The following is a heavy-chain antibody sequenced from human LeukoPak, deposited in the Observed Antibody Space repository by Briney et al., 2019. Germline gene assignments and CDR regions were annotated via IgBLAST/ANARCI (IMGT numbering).Heavy chain of an antibody. J-gene: IGHJ4*02. D-gene: IGHD5-12*01. CDR3: AKDREGLSSGYDLEYFDY. V-gene: IGHV3-23*01. CDR1: GFTFSSYA. CDR2: ISGGGGTT. Sequence: GGSLRLSCAASGFTFSSYAMNWVRQAPGKGLEWVSAISGGGGTTYYADSAKGRLTISRDNSKNTLFLQMNSLRAEDTAVYYCAKDREGLSSGYDLEYFDYWGQGTLVTVSS.